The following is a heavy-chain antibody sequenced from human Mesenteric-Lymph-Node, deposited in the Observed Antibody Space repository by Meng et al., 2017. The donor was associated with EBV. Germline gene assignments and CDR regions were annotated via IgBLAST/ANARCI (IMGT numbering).Heavy chain of an antibody. CDR3: AREGGSGTYYPFDY. CDR1: GDIFSGSSVV. V-gene: IGHV6-1*01. Sequence: QVQLQQSGPGLVKPPQTLSITWDISGDIFSGSSVVWNWIRQSPSRGLEWLGRTYYRSKWYNDYALSVKSRMTISPDTSKNQFSLQLNSVTPEDTAVYYCAREGGSGTYYPFDYWAQGTLSPSPQ. J-gene: IGHJ4*02. CDR2: TYYRSKWYN. D-gene: IGHD3-10*01.